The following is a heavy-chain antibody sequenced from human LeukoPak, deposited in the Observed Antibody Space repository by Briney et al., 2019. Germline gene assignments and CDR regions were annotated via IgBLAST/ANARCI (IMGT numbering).Heavy chain of an antibody. CDR1: GGSISSSNW. V-gene: IGHV4-4*02. CDR3: ARVIAAAGTTYDYFDY. CDR2: IYHSGST. Sequence: SETLSLTCAVSGGSISSSNWWSWVRQPPGKGLEWIGEIYHSGSTNYNPSLKSRVTISVDKSKNQFSLKLSSVTAADTAVYYCARVIAAAGTTYDYFDYWGQGTLVTVSS. J-gene: IGHJ4*02. D-gene: IGHD6-13*01.